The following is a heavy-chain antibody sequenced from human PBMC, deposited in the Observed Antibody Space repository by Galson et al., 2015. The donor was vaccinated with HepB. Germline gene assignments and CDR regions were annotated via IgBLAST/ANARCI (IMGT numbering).Heavy chain of an antibody. CDR2: IYPGDSDT. Sequence: QSGAEVKKPGESLKISCKGSGYSFTSYWIGWVRQMPGKGLEWMGIIYPGDSDTRYSPSFQGQVTISADKSISTAYLQWSSLKASDTAMYYCARHRGYYYDSSGYYPPFYALDIWVHGRMVTVSS. V-gene: IGHV5-51*01. J-gene: IGHJ3*02. CDR1: GYSFTSYW. D-gene: IGHD3-22*01. CDR3: ARHRGYYYDSSGYYPPFYALDI.